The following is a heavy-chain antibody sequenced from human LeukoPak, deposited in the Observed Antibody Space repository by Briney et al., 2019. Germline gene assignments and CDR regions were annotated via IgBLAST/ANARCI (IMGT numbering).Heavy chain of an antibody. CDR3: ARDHRGVRDYFDY. D-gene: IGHD3-10*01. CDR2: ISFDGTNE. Sequence: GGSLRLSCVASGFTFSSYAMHWVRQAPGKGLEWVAVISFDGTNEFYADSVKGRFTISRDNSKNANTLFLQMNSLRAEDTAVYYCARDHRGVRDYFDYWGQGTLVTVSS. J-gene: IGHJ4*02. V-gene: IGHV3-30-3*01. CDR1: GFTFSSYA.